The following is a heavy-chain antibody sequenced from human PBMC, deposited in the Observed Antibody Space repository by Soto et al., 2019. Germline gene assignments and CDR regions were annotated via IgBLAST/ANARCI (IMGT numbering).Heavy chain of an antibody. CDR3: AKGVGRYFDWLPDDI. CDR1: GFTFDDYA. Sequence: GGSLRLSCAASGFTFDDYAMHWVRQAPGKGLEWASGISWNSGSIGYADSVKGRFTISRDNAKNSLYLQMNSLRAEDTALYYCAKGVGRYFDWLPDDIWGQGTMVTVSS. J-gene: IGHJ3*02. D-gene: IGHD3-9*01. V-gene: IGHV3-9*01. CDR2: ISWNSGSI.